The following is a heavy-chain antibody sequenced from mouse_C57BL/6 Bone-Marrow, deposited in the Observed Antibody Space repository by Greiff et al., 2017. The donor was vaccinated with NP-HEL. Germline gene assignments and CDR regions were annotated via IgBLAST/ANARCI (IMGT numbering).Heavy chain of an antibody. CDR3: ARNEYDDLYYYAMDY. CDR2: IWSGGST. CDR1: GFSLTSYG. J-gene: IGHJ4*01. V-gene: IGHV2-2*01. Sequence: QVQLKESGPGLVQPSQSLSITCTVSGFSLTSYGVHWVRQSPGKGLEWLGVIWSGGSTDYNAAFISRLSISKDNSKSQVFFKMNSLQADDTAIYYCARNEYDDLYYYAMDYWGQGTSVTVSS. D-gene: IGHD2-14*01.